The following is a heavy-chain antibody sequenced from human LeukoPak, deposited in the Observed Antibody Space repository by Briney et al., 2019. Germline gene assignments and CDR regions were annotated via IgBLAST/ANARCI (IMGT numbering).Heavy chain of an antibody. D-gene: IGHD3-3*01. V-gene: IGHV3-23*01. CDR3: AKSYYDFWSGYLPFDY. Sequence: GGSLRPSCAASGFTFSSYAMSWVRQAPGKGLEWVSAISGSGGSTYYADSVKGRFTISRDNSKNTLYLQMNSLRAEDTAVYYCAKSYYDFWSGYLPFDYWGQGTLVTVSS. CDR2: ISGSGGST. CDR1: GFTFSSYA. J-gene: IGHJ4*02.